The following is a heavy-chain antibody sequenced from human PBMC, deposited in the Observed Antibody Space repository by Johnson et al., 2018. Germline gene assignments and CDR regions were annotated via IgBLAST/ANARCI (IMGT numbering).Heavy chain of an antibody. CDR1: GFSFSNYV. CDR3: ATGAISGVIYREFFQH. D-gene: IGHD3-10*01. Sequence: VQLVESGGGVVQXGRSXRLXCSASGFSFSNYVMHWVRQAPGKGREWVAVTSNAEGIQYDVDSLKGRFTISRHNSNGTLYLQINSLRAEDTAVYYCATGAISGVIYREFFQHWGQGTLVTVSS. V-gene: IGHV3-30*03. CDR2: TSNAEGIQ. J-gene: IGHJ1*01.